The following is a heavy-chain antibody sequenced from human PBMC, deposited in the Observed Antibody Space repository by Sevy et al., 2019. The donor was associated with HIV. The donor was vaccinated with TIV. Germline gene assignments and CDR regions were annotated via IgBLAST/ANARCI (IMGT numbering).Heavy chain of an antibody. J-gene: IGHJ4*02. D-gene: IGHD6-13*01. CDR2: INPNSGGT. CDR3: ARVHSSSWSFYY. CDR1: GYTFTGYY. Sequence: ASVKVSCKASGYTFTGYYMHWVRQAPGQGLEWMGWINPNSGGTNYAQKFQGRVTMTRDTSISTAYMELSRLRSDDTAVYYCARVHSSSWSFYYWGQGTLVTVSS. V-gene: IGHV1-2*02.